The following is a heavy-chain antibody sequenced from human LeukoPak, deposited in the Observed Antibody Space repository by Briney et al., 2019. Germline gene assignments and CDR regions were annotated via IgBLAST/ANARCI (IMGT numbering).Heavy chain of an antibody. CDR3: AGEGAFDIVATINNFDY. Sequence: PGGSLRLSCAASGFTVSSNYMSWVRQAPGKGLEWVSFIYSGGSTYYADSVKGRFTISRDNSKNTLYLQMNSLRAEDTAVYYCAGEGAFDIVATINNFDYWGQGTLVTVSS. D-gene: IGHD5-12*01. CDR2: IYSGGST. J-gene: IGHJ4*02. V-gene: IGHV3-66*01. CDR1: GFTVSSNY.